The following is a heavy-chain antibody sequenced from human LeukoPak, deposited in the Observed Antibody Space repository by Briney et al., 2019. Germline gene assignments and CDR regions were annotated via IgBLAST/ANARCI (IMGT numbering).Heavy chain of an antibody. D-gene: IGHD6-19*01. CDR1: GGSISSYY. V-gene: IGHV4-59*01. CDR3: ARSPAVAGTGSINYYYYYMDV. Sequence: PSETLSLTCTVSGGSISSYYWSWIRQPPGKGLEWIGYIYYSGSTNYNPSLKSRVTISVDTSKNQFSLKLSSVTAADTAVYYCARSPAVAGTGSINYYYYYMDVWGKGTTVTVSS. CDR2: IYYSGST. J-gene: IGHJ6*03.